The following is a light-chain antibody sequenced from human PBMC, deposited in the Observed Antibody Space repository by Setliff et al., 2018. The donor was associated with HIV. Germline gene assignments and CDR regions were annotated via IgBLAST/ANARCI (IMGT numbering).Light chain of an antibody. CDR2: DVS. CDR1: SGDVGGYNY. V-gene: IGLV2-14*01. CDR3: SSYTSSSTDV. Sequence: QSALPQPASVSGSPGQSITISCTGTSGDVGGYNYVSWYQQHPGNAPKFMIYDVSKRPSGVSNRFSGSKSGNTASLTISGLQAEDEADYYCSSYTSSSTDVFGTGTKVTVL. J-gene: IGLJ1*01.